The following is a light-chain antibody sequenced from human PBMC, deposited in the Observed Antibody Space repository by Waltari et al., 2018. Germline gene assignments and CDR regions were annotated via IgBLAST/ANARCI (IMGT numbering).Light chain of an antibody. CDR2: DFS. V-gene: IGLV2-11*01. J-gene: IGLJ2*01. Sequence: QSSLTQPRSVSGSPGQSATISSTGTSSDVGVYNYVSRYQEHTGKAAKLMIYDFSKRPTGVPERFSASKSGHTASLSSSGLQAEDVAVYHCCSRAGGSVLFGGGKKLTVL. CDR3: CSRAGGSVL. CDR1: SSDVGVYNY.